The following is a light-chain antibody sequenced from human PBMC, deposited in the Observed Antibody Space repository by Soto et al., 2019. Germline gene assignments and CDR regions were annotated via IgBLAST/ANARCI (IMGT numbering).Light chain of an antibody. CDR2: LEGSGSY. V-gene: IGLV4-60*02. CDR3: ETWDSNPRV. Sequence: QLVLTQSSSASASLGSSVKLTCTLSSGHSSHIIAWHQQQPGKAPRYLMKLEGSGSYNKGSGVPDRFSGSSSGADRYLTISNLQFEDEADYYCETWDSNPRVFGGGTKLTVL. J-gene: IGLJ3*02. CDR1: SGHSSHI.